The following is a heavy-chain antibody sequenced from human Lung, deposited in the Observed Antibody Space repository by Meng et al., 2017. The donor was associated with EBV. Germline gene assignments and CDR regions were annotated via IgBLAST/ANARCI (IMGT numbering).Heavy chain of an antibody. CDR3: ARGDYSSGYYYYFDY. CDR1: CGSISSGNYY. J-gene: IGHJ4*02. Sequence: QGQLQGSGPGLVQPSQTLSLTCAVSCGSISSGNYYCSWSRQPPGKGLEWIGYIFYCGSTYYNPSLKSRFTISLDTSKNQFSLKLSSVTAADTAVYYCARGDYSSGYYYYFDYWGQGTLVTVSS. D-gene: IGHD3-22*01. V-gene: IGHV4-30-4*01. CDR2: IFYCGST.